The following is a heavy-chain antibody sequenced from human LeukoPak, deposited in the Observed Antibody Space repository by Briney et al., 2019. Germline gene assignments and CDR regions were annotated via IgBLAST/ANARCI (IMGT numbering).Heavy chain of an antibody. D-gene: IGHD3-22*01. CDR1: GFTFTSSA. Sequence: SVKVPCKASGFTFTSSAMQWVRQARGQRLEWIGWIVVGSGNTNYAQKFQERVTITRDMSTSTAYMELSSLRSEDTAVYYCAADLDSSGYYDYWGQGTLVTVSS. V-gene: IGHV1-58*02. CDR3: AADLDSSGYYDY. J-gene: IGHJ4*02. CDR2: IVVGSGNT.